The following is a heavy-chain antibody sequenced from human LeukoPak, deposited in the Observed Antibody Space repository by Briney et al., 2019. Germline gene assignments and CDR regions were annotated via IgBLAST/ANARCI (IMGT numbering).Heavy chain of an antibody. CDR3: ARDRGDFDHYDSSGYYGEFDY. Sequence: ASVKVSCKASGGTFSSYAISWVRQAPGQGLEWMGGIIPIFGTANCAQKFQGRVTITADESTSTAYMELSSLRSEDTAVYYCARDRGDFDHYDSSGYYGEFDYWGQGTLVTVSS. CDR2: IIPIFGTA. D-gene: IGHD3-22*01. J-gene: IGHJ4*02. CDR1: GGTFSSYA. V-gene: IGHV1-69*13.